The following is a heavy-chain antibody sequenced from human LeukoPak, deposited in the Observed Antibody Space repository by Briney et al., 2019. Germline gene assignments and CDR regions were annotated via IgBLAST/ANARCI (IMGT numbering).Heavy chain of an antibody. Sequence: PSETLSLTCAVYGGSFSGYYWRWIRHPPGKGREWIGEINHSGSTNFNPSLKGRVTISVDTSKNQFSLKLSSVTAADTAVYYCARGAYDVWHQLSHWGYYYYYGMDVWGQGTTVTVSS. V-gene: IGHV4-34*01. CDR2: INHSGST. CDR1: GGSFSGYY. D-gene: IGHD2-2*01. CDR3: ARGAYDVWHQLSHWGYYYYYGMDV. J-gene: IGHJ6*02.